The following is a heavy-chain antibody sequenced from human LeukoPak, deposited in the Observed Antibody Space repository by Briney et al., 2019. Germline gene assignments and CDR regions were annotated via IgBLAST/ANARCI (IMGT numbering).Heavy chain of an antibody. Sequence: GGSLRLSCAASGFTFSSYAMSWVRQAPGKGLEWVSAIRGSGGSTYYADSVKGRFTISRDNSKNTLYLQMNSLRAEDTAVYYCAKDRVPYCSGGSCYSADYWGQGTLVTVSS. CDR1: GFTFSSYA. CDR3: AKDRVPYCSGGSCYSADY. V-gene: IGHV3-23*01. D-gene: IGHD2-15*01. CDR2: IRGSGGST. J-gene: IGHJ4*02.